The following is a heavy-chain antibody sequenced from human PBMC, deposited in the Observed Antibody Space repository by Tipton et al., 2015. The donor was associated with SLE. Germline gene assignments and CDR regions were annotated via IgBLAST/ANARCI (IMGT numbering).Heavy chain of an antibody. J-gene: IGHJ2*01. CDR3: ARGVRIAVVKGWYFDL. Sequence: TLSLTCTVSGASISSGNYYWSWIRQSAGKGLEWMGRFYPGGTTSYNPSFKSRVTMSADTSKNQFSLKLNSVTAADTAVYYCARGVRIAVVKGWYFDLWGRGTLVTVSS. CDR2: FYPGGTT. D-gene: IGHD6-19*01. CDR1: GASISSGNYY. V-gene: IGHV4-61*02.